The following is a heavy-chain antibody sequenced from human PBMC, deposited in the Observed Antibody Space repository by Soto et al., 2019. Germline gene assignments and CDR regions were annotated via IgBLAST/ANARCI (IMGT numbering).Heavy chain of an antibody. CDR1: GYTFTSYA. V-gene: IGHV1-3*01. J-gene: IGHJ4*02. CDR2: INAGNGNT. D-gene: IGHD3-22*01. CDR3: ARAGGSSGYYSRYYFEY. Sequence: ASVKVSCKASGYTFTSYAMHWVRQAPGQRLEWMGWINAGNGNTKYSQKFQGRVTITRDTSASTAYMELSSLRSEDTAVYYCARAGGSSGYYSRYYFEYWGQGTLVTVYS.